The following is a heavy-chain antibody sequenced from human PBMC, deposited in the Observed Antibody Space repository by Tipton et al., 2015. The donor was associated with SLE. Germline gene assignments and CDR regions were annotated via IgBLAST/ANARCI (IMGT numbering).Heavy chain of an antibody. Sequence: GASITSSDWWSWVRQPPGKGLEYIGEIHHRGSTNYKSSLRGRVTTSVDKSKNQFSLKLTSVTAADTAVYYCARWIPLTGINVWGQGATVTVSS. J-gene: IGHJ6*02. CDR3: ARWIPLTGINV. CDR1: GASITSSDW. CDR2: IHHRGST. V-gene: IGHV4-4*02. D-gene: IGHD5-18*01.